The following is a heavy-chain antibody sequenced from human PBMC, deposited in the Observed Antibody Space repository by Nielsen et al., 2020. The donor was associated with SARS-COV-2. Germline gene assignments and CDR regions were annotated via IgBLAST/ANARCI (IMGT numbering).Heavy chain of an antibody. Sequence: WVRQAPGQGLEWMGIINPSGGSTNYAQKFQGRVTITADKSTSTAYMELSSLRSEDTAVYYCASRYCSSTSCYRSNGMDVWGQGTTVTVSS. CDR2: INPSGGST. V-gene: IGHV1-46*01. CDR3: ASRYCSSTSCYRSNGMDV. D-gene: IGHD2-2*01. J-gene: IGHJ6*02.